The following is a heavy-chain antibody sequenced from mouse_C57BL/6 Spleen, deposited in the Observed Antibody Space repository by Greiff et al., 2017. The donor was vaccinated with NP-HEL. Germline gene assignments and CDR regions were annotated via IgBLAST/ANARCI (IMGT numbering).Heavy chain of an antibody. J-gene: IGHJ2*01. CDR2: INPNYGTT. CDR3: ASEGYYGSSYYFDY. D-gene: IGHD1-1*01. CDR1: GYSFTDYN. Sequence: VQLKQSGPELVKPGASVKISCKASGYSFTDYNMNWVKQSNGKSLEWIGVINPNYGTTSYNQKFKGKATLTVDQSSSTAYMQLNSLTSEDSAVYFCASEGYYGSSYYFDYWGQGTTLTVSS. V-gene: IGHV1-39*01.